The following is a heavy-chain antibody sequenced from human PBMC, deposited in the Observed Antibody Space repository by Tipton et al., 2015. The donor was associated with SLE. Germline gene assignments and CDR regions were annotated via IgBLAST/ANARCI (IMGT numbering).Heavy chain of an antibody. D-gene: IGHD3-22*01. J-gene: IGHJ5*02. CDR3: ARDGAPMNNWFDP. V-gene: IGHV4-38-2*02. CDR1: GGSISSYY. CDR2: IYHSGST. Sequence: LRLSCTVSGGSISSYYWSWIRQPPGKGLEWIGSIYHSGSTYYNPSLKSRVTIPVDTSKNQFSLKLSSVTAADTAVYYCARDGAPMNNWFDPWGQGTLVTVSS.